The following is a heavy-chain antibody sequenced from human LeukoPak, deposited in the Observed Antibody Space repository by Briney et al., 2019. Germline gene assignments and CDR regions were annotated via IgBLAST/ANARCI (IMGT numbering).Heavy chain of an antibody. CDR2: ISSSSSYI. J-gene: IGHJ6*02. V-gene: IGHV3-21*01. Sequence: PGGSLRLSCAASGFTFSSYSMNWVRQAPGKGLEWVSSISSSSSYIYYADSVKGRFTISRDNAKNSLYLQMNSLRAEDTAVYYCAREGSRITIFGVVSYYGMDVWGQGTTVTVSS. CDR3: AREGSRITIFGVVSYYGMDV. CDR1: GFTFSSYS. D-gene: IGHD3-3*01.